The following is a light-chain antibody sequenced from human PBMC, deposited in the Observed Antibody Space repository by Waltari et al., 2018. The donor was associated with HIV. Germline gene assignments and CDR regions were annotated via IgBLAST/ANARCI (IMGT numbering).Light chain of an antibody. CDR2: DVS. V-gene: IGLV2-14*03. CDR1: SSDVGGYNY. CDR3: SSYTSGSTPVV. J-gene: IGLJ2*01. Sequence: QSALTQPASVSGSPGQSITISCTGTSSDVGGYNYVPWYQQHPGKAPQLMIYDVSNRPSGVSDRFSGSKSVNTAFLTISGLQAEDEGDYYCSSYTSGSTPVVFGGGTKLTVL.